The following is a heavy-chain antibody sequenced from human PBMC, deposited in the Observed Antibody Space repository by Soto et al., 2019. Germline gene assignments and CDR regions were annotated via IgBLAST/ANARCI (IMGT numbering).Heavy chain of an antibody. J-gene: IGHJ6*02. V-gene: IGHV3-74*01. D-gene: IGHD6-13*01. Sequence: GWSLRLSCAASVFTFISYWMHWVRQAPGKGLVWVSRINSDGSSTSYADSVKGRFTISRDNAKNTLYLQMNSLRAEDTAVYYCARVGKSPSPAPYYGMDVWGQGTTVTVSS. CDR2: INSDGSST. CDR3: ARVGKSPSPAPYYGMDV. CDR1: VFTFISYW.